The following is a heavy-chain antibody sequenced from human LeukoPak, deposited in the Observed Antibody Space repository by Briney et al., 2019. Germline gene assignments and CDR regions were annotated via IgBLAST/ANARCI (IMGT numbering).Heavy chain of an antibody. CDR1: GGTMSNYY. CDR2: IYYSGST. CDR3: ARLSIASRVRIFDY. J-gene: IGHJ4*02. D-gene: IGHD6-6*01. V-gene: IGHV4-59*08. Sequence: SETLSLTCTVSGGTMSNYYWSWIRQPPGKGLERIGHIYYSGSTNYKPSLKSRVTISLDTSKNQFSLKLGSVTAADTAVYYCARLSIASRVRIFDYWGQGTLVTVSS.